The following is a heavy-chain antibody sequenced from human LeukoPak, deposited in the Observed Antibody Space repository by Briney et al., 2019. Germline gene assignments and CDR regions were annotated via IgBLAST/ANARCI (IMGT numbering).Heavy chain of an antibody. V-gene: IGHV3-74*01. D-gene: IGHD4-17*01. Sequence: GGSLRLSCAASGLSFTTYWMHWVRQTPGEGLVWVSRINGDGSSTNYADSVKGRFTISRDNAKNTLYLQMNSLRAEDTAVYYCARGGSYYGDFYYWGQGTLVTVSS. J-gene: IGHJ4*02. CDR2: INGDGSST. CDR3: ARGGSYYGDFYY. CDR1: GLSFTTYW.